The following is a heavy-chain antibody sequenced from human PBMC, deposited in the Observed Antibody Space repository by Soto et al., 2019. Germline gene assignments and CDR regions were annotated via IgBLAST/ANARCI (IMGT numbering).Heavy chain of an antibody. V-gene: IGHV4-39*01. J-gene: IGHJ3*02. CDR2: VYYSGST. CDR1: GGSISRSNYC. CDR3: ASPTLGAFDI. Sequence: TSETLSLTCTVSGGSISRSNYCWGWIRQPPGKGLEWIGSVYYSGSTSYNSSLKSRVTISVDTSKNQFSLRLSSVTAADTAVYYCASPTLGAFDIWGQGTMVTVSS. D-gene: IGHD3-16*01.